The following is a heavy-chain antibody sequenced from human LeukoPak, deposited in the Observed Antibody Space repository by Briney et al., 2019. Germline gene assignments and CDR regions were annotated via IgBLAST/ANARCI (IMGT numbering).Heavy chain of an antibody. V-gene: IGHV4-59*01. CDR1: GGSISSYY. Sequence: MASETLSLTCTVSGGSISSYYWSWIRQPPGKGLEWIGYIYYSGSTNYNPSLKSRVTISADTSKNQFSLNLGSVTAADTAVYYCASRKLGNDYWGQGTLVTVSS. CDR2: IYYSGST. D-gene: IGHD7-27*01. J-gene: IGHJ4*02. CDR3: ASRKLGNDY.